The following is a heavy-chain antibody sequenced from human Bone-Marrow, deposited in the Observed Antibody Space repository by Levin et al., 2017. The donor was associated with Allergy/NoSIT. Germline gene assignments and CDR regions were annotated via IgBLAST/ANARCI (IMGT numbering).Heavy chain of an antibody. J-gene: IGHJ5*02. CDR3: ARIRDYDFWSGYYYGFDP. V-gene: IGHV2-70*01. Sequence: QTLSLTCTFSGFSLSTSGMCVSWIRQPPGKALEWLALIDWDDDKYYSTSLKTRLTISKDTSKNQVVLTMTNMDPVDTATYYCARIRDYDFWSGYYYGFDPWGQGTLVTVSS. D-gene: IGHD3-3*01. CDR1: GFSLSTSGMC. CDR2: IDWDDDK.